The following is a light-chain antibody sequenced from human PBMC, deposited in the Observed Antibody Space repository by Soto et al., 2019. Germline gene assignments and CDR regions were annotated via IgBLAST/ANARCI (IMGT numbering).Light chain of an antibody. CDR1: SSDVGGYDH. CDR2: DVS. Sequence: QSALTQPASVSGSPGQSITISCTGHSSDVGGYDHVSWYQQHPGKAPKLMIYDVSSRPSGVSNRFSGSKSGNTASLTISGLQVEDEADYYCSSYTSSSTVFGGGTKLTVL. V-gene: IGLV2-14*01. CDR3: SSYTSSSTV. J-gene: IGLJ2*01.